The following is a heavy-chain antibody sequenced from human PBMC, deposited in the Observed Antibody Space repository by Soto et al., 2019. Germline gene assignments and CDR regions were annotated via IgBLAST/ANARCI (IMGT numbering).Heavy chain of an antibody. Sequence: GKSLKISCKGSGYSFTSYWIGWVRQMPGKGLEWMGIIYPGDSDTRYSPSFQGQVTISADKSISTAYLQWSSLKASDTAMYYCARHSYHDILTGYRILGEYYAMDVWGQGTTVTVSS. D-gene: IGHD3-9*01. CDR1: GYSFTSYW. J-gene: IGHJ6*02. V-gene: IGHV5-51*01. CDR2: IYPGDSDT. CDR3: ARHSYHDILTGYRILGEYYAMDV.